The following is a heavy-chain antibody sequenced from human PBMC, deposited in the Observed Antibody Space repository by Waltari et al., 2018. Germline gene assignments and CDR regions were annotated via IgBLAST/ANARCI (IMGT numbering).Heavy chain of an antibody. D-gene: IGHD2-15*01. CDR3: ATSSPYCSGGSCSPNFDY. CDR1: GGSFSGYY. J-gene: IGHJ4*02. CDR2: INHRGST. V-gene: IGHV4-34*01. Sequence: QVQLQQWGAGLLKPSETLSLTCAVYGGSFSGYYWSWIRQPPGKGLEWIGEINHRGSTNYNPSLKSRVTISVDTSKNQFSLKLSSVTAADTAVYYCATSSPYCSGGSCSPNFDYWGQGTLVTVSS.